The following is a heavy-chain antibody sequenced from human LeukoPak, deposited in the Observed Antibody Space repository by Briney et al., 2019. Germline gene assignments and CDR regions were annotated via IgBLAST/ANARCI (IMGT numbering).Heavy chain of an antibody. CDR2: ISSDGGSP. CDR1: GFTFSSYG. Sequence: GGSLRLSCAASGFTFSSYGMHWVRQAPGRGLEYVSAISSDGGSPYYANSVKGRFTISRDNSKNTLFLQMNSLSAEDSAVYYCAKDIGHCSGGSCYYFDYWGQGTLVTVSS. D-gene: IGHD2-15*01. CDR3: AKDIGHCSGGSCYYFDY. J-gene: IGHJ4*02. V-gene: IGHV3-64*01.